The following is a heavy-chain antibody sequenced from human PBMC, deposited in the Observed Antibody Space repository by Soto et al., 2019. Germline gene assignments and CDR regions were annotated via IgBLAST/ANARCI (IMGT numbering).Heavy chain of an antibody. CDR1: GGTFSSYA. V-gene: IGHV1-69*01. CDR2: IIPIFATA. CDR3: ARTYCSSTSCPYYYGMAV. D-gene: IGHD2-2*01. J-gene: IGHJ6*02. Sequence: QVQLVQSGAEVKNPGSSVKVSCKASGGTFSSYAISWVRQAPGQGLEWMGGIIPIFATANYAQKFQDRVTITADESTSTAYMELSSLRSEDTDVYYCARTYCSSTSCPYYYGMAVWGQGTTVPVSS.